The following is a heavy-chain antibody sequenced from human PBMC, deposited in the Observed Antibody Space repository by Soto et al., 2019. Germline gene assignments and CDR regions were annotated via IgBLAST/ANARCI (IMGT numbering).Heavy chain of an antibody. Sequence: GGSLRLSCAASGFTLRSYTMNWVRQAPGKGLEWVSSISISSSDRYYADSVRGRFTISRDNAKNALYLQMNSLRADDTAVYFCVRGMNPLFGGQGTLVTVSS. CDR2: ISISSSDR. CDR1: GFTLRSYT. J-gene: IGHJ4*01. V-gene: IGHV3-21*06. CDR3: VRGMNPLF.